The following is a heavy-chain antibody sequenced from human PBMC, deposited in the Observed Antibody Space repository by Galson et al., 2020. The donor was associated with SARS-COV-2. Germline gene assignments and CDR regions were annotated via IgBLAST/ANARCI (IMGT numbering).Heavy chain of an antibody. CDR2: IDWDDDK. V-gene: IGHV2-70*11. CDR3: ARIGIAVADNYFDY. J-gene: IGHJ4*02. D-gene: IGHD6-19*01. CDR1: GFSLSTSGMC. Sequence: SGPTLVKPTQTLTLTCTFSGFSLSTSGMCVSWIRQPPGKALEWLARIDWDDDKYYSTSLKTRLTISKDTSKNQVVLTMTNMDPVDTATYYCARIGIAVADNYFDYWGQGTLVTVSS.